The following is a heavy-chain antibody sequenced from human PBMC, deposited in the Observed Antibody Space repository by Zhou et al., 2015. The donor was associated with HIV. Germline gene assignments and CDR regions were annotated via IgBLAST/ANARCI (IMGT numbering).Heavy chain of an antibody. D-gene: IGHD2-2*01. Sequence: QVQLVQSGAEVKKPGASVKVSCKASGYTFTSYGISWVRQAPGQGLEWMGWISAYNGNTNYAQKLQGRVTMTTDTSTSTAYMELRSLRSDDTAVYYCARDRVVPAAIALQNYYYGMDVVGPRDHGHRLL. CDR2: ISAYNGNT. V-gene: IGHV1-18*01. CDR1: GYTFTSYG. J-gene: IGHJ6*02. CDR3: ARDRVVPAAIALQNYYYGMDV.